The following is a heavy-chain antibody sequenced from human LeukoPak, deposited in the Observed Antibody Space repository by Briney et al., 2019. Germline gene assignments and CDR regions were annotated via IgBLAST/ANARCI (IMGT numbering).Heavy chain of an antibody. V-gene: IGHV3-23*01. D-gene: IGHD4-17*01. CDR2: ISGSGTSA. Sequence: GGSLRLSCAASGFTFSSYAMTWVRQAPGEGLQWVSGISGSGTSAYYADSVRGRFTISRDNSKNTLYLRMNSLRAEDTAVYYCAKPRVTVTTVLYLDYWGQGTLVTVSS. CDR1: GFTFSSYA. CDR3: AKPRVTVTTVLYLDY. J-gene: IGHJ4*02.